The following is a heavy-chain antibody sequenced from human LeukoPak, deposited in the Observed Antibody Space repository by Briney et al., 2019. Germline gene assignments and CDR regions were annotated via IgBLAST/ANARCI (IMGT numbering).Heavy chain of an antibody. CDR2: INHSGST. V-gene: IGHV4-34*01. J-gene: IGHJ6*03. Sequence: SETLSLTCAVYGGSFSGYYWSWIRQPPGKGLEWIGEINHSGSTNYNPSLKSRVTISVDTSKNQFSLKLSSVTAADTAVYYCARAKEAVVRGLRYYYYMDVWGKGTTVTISS. CDR3: ARAKEAVVRGLRYYYYMDV. D-gene: IGHD3-10*01. CDR1: GGSFSGYY.